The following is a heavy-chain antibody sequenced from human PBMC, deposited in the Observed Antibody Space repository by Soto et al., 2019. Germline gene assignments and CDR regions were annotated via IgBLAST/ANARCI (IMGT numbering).Heavy chain of an antibody. CDR1: GYSFSNDY. J-gene: IGHJ6*02. V-gene: IGHV1-46*01. Sequence: GAPVKVSCKASGYSFSNDYMHWVRQAPGQGLEWMGIINPSGDITIYAQKSQGRVTITRDTSASTVYMELSSLRSEDTAVYYCARDLWGGYVTYYYYYGMDVWGQGTTVTVS. CDR3: ARDLWGGYVTYYYYYGMDV. CDR2: INPSGDIT. D-gene: IGHD5-12*01.